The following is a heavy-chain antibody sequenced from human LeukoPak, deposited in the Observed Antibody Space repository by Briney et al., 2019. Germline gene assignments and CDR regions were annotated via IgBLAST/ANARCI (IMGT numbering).Heavy chain of an antibody. V-gene: IGHV3-11*01. CDR2: IGGTSYTI. CDR3: ARPRWVTDRGLDF. Sequence: GGSLRLSCVASGFIFSDYYMTWIRQAPGKGPELVAYIGGTSYTIWYSDSVKGRFTISRDNAKNSLYLQMDSLTAEDTAVYYCARPRWVTDRGLDFWGLGTLVTVSS. CDR1: GFIFSDYY. J-gene: IGHJ4*02. D-gene: IGHD4-23*01.